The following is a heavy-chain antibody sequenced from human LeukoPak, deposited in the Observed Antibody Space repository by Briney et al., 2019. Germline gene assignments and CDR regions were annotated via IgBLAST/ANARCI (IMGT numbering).Heavy chain of an antibody. CDR3: ARVIRYGSGYYYYFDY. V-gene: IGHV3-23*01. CDR2: ISDSGGDT. CDR1: GFIFNNFA. D-gene: IGHD3-10*01. Sequence: SGGSLRLSCAASGFIFNNFALNWVRQAPGKGLEWVSDISDSGGDTYYADSVRGRFTIPRDNFKNTLYLQMNSLRADDTAIYYCARVIRYGSGYYYYFDYWGQGTLVTVSS. J-gene: IGHJ4*02.